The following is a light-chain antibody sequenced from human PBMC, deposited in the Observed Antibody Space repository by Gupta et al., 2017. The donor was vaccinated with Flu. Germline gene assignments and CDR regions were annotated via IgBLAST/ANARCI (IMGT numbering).Light chain of an antibody. CDR2: DDS. CDR1: NNGSKS. Sequence: SYVLPQPPSVSSASARPASNTCGGNNNGSKSGHWYQQKPGQAPVLVVYDDSDRPSGIPARFSGSNSGNTATLTISRVEAGDEADYYCQVWDSSSDHVVFGGGTKLTVL. CDR3: QVWDSSSDHVV. V-gene: IGLV3-21*02. J-gene: IGLJ2*01.